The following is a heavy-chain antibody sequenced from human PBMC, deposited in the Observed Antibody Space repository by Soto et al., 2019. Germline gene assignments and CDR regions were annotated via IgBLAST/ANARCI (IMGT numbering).Heavy chain of an antibody. Sequence: SETLSLTCAVYGGSFSGYYWSWIRQPPGRGLEWIGEINHSGSTNYNPSLKSRVTISVDTSKNQFSLKLSSVTAADTAVYYCARGRRRVVPKNGYYYYGMDVWGQGTTVTVSS. D-gene: IGHD3-3*01. CDR3: ARGRRRVVPKNGYYYYGMDV. CDR2: INHSGST. J-gene: IGHJ6*02. V-gene: IGHV4-34*01. CDR1: GGSFSGYY.